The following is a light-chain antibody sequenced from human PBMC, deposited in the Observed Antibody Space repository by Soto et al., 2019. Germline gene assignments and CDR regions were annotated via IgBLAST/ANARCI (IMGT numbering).Light chain of an antibody. Sequence: EIVMTQSPATLSVSPGERATLSCRASQSVSSNLAWYQQRPGQAPRLLIYGASTRAAGFPARFSGSGSGTEFTPTISSLQSEDFAAYYCQQYNNWPLTFGGGTKVDIK. V-gene: IGKV3-15*01. CDR1: QSVSSN. J-gene: IGKJ4*01. CDR2: GAS. CDR3: QQYNNWPLT.